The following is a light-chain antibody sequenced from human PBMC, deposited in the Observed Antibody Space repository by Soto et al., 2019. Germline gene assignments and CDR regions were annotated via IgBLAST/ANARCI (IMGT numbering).Light chain of an antibody. CDR2: DTS. J-gene: IGKJ1*01. V-gene: IGKV1D-8*01. CDR3: QQYNSYSWT. CDR1: QDIGHY. Sequence: VIWMTQSPSFLSAIRGDRVTISCRMSQDIGHYLAWYRQKPGKAPELLIYDTSRLQTGAPSRFSGSGSGTYFTLTISSLQSEDFATYYCQQYNSYSWTFGQGTKVEIK.